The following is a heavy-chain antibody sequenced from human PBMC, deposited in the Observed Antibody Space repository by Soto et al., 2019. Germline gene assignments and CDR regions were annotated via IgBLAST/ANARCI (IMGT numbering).Heavy chain of an antibody. J-gene: IGHJ5*02. Sequence: GGSLRLSCAASGFTFSSYGMHWVRQAPGKGLEWVAVTWYDGSNKYYADSVKGRFTISRDNSKNTLYLQMNSLRAEDTAVYYCARDSPTRPGITIFGVVSNWFDPWGQGTLVTVSS. D-gene: IGHD3-3*01. CDR1: GFTFSSYG. CDR3: ARDSPTRPGITIFGVVSNWFDP. CDR2: TWYDGSNK. V-gene: IGHV3-33*01.